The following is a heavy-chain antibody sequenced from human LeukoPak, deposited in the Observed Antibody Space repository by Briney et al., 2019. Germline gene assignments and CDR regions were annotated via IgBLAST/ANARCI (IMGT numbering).Heavy chain of an antibody. CDR3: ARGSITMVRGVPDWFDP. D-gene: IGHD3-10*01. CDR2: INWNGGST. J-gene: IGHJ5*02. CDR1: GFTFDDYG. V-gene: IGHV3-20*04. Sequence: GGSLRLSCAASGFTFDDYGMSWVRQAPGKGLEWVSGINWNGGSTGYADSVKGRFTISRDNAKNSLYLQMNSLRAEDTAVYYCARGSITMVRGVPDWFDPWGQGTLVTVSS.